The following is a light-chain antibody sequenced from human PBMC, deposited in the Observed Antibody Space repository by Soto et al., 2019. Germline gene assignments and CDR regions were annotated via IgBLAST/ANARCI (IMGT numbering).Light chain of an antibody. Sequence: QSALTQPASVSGSPGQSITISCTGTSSDIGGYKYVSWYQQHPGKVPKLLIYDVNNRPSGVSDRCSGSKSGNTASLTIPGLQAEDEAEYYCCSYTSSTSLIFGGGTKLTVL. CDR2: DVN. J-gene: IGLJ2*01. CDR3: CSYTSSTSLI. CDR1: SSDIGGYKY. V-gene: IGLV2-14*03.